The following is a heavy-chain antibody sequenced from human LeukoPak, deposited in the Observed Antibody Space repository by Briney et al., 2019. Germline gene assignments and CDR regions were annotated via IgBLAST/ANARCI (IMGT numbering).Heavy chain of an antibody. CDR3: AKDPNGDYVGAFDS. J-gene: IGHJ3*02. D-gene: IGHD4-17*01. CDR1: GFTFSAYA. CDR2: ISGSGDNT. Sequence: GGSLRLSCTASGFTFSAYAMIWVRQAPGNGLEWVSAISGSGDNTYYADSVKGRFTISRDNSKNTLYLQMSSLRAEDAAVYYCAKDPNGDYVGAFDSWGPGTMVIVSS. V-gene: IGHV3-23*01.